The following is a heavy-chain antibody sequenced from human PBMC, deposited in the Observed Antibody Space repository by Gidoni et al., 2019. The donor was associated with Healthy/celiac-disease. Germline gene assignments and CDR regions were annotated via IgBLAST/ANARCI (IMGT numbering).Heavy chain of an antibody. D-gene: IGHD3-22*01. CDR3: AREEDTYYYDSSGSKDAFDI. V-gene: IGHV4-34*01. CDR1: GGSFSGYY. CDR2: INPSGST. Sequence: QVQLQQWGAGLLTPSETLSLTCAVYGGSFSGYYWSWIRQPPGKGLEWIGEINPSGSTNYNPSLKSRVTISVDTSKNQFSLKLSSVTAADTAVYYCAREEDTYYYDSSGSKDAFDIWGQGTMVTVSS. J-gene: IGHJ3*02.